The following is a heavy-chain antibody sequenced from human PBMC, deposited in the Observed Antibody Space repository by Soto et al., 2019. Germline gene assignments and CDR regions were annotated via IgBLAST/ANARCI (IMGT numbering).Heavy chain of an antibody. V-gene: IGHV1-3*01. J-gene: IGHJ4*02. D-gene: IGHD4-4*01. CDR2: INAGNGNT. CDR1: EYTFTSYA. Sequence: ASVKVSCKDSEYTFTSYAMRWVRQAPGQSLEWMGWINAGNGNTKYSQKFQGRVTITRDTSASTAYMELSSLRSEDTAVYYCARELQGLYYFDYWGLGTLVTVSS. CDR3: ARELQGLYYFDY.